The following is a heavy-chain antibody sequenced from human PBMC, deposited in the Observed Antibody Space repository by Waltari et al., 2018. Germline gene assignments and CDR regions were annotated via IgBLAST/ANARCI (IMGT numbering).Heavy chain of an antibody. CDR1: GGSISGYY. CDR2: VYTSGTN. V-gene: IGHV4-4*08. J-gene: IGHJ6*03. Sequence: QVQLQESGPGLVKPSETLSLTCTVSGGSISGYYWNWLRQPPGKGLEWIGYVYTSGTNNYNPSLKSRVTISVDTSKNQFSLKLSSVTAADTAVYYCAKSRVAILGVVIHYYYMDVWGKGTTVTISS. CDR3: AKSRVAILGVVIHYYYMDV. D-gene: IGHD3-3*01.